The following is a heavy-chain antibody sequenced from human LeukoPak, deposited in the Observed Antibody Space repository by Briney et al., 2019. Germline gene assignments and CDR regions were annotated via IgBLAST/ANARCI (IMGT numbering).Heavy chain of an antibody. CDR2: IGGSGGNT. D-gene: IGHD5-12*01. V-gene: IGHV3-23*01. Sequence: GGSLRLSCAASGFTFSSYAMSWVRQAPGKGLEWVSAIGGSGGNTYYADSVKGRFTISRDNSKNTQYLQMNSLRAEATPVYYCAKDVATPLYSFDYWGQGTPATVYS. J-gene: IGHJ4*02. CDR1: GFTFSSYA. CDR3: AKDVATPLYSFDY.